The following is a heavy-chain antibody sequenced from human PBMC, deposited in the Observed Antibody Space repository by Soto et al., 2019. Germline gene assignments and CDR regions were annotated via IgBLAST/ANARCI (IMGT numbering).Heavy chain of an antibody. D-gene: IGHD6-13*01. J-gene: IGHJ6*02. CDR2: IYDSGST. Sequence: SETLSLACTVSGGSISSYYWSWIRQSPGKGLEWIGFIYDSGSTNYNPSLKSRVTISVDTSKNQFSLKLSSVTAADTAVYYCARHVIAAAGPDYYYYYGMAVWGQGTTVTVAS. V-gene: IGHV4-59*08. CDR1: GGSISSYY. CDR3: ARHVIAAAGPDYYYYYGMAV.